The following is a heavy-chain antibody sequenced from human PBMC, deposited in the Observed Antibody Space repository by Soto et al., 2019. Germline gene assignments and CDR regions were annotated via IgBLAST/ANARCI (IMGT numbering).Heavy chain of an antibody. J-gene: IGHJ6*03. CDR3: ARLTSKRQRITIFGVVPGFYYYYYYMDV. V-gene: IGHV1-8*01. CDR2: MNPNSGNT. CDR1: GYTFTSYD. Sequence: GPSVKVSCKASGYTFTSYDINWVRQATGQGLEWMGWMNPNSGNTGYAQKFQGRVTMTKNTSISTAYMELSSLRSEDTAVYYCARLTSKRQRITIFGVVPGFYYYYYYMDVWGKGTKVTVSS. D-gene: IGHD3-3*01.